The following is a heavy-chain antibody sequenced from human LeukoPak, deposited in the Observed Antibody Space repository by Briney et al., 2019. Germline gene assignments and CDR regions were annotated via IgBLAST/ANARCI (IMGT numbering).Heavy chain of an antibody. V-gene: IGHV4-59*08. CDR2: IYYSGST. CDR1: GGSISSYC. Sequence: SETLSLTCTVSGGSISSYCWSWIRQPPGKGLEWIGYIYYSGSTNYNPSLKSRVTISVDTSKTQFSLKLSSVTAADTAVYYCARQGVSSGWSRVYYYYYGMDVWGQGTTVTVSS. CDR3: ARQGVSSGWSRVYYYYYGMDV. D-gene: IGHD6-19*01. J-gene: IGHJ6*02.